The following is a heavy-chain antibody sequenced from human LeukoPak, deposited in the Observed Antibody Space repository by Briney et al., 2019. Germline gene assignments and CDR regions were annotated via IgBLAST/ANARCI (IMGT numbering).Heavy chain of an antibody. Sequence: ASVKVSCKASGYTFTSYGISWVRQAPGQGLEWMGWISAYNGNTNYAQKLQGRVTMTTDTSTSTAYMELRSLRSDDTAVYYCARDPAAVHYCGSGSYYRRFDYWGQGTLVTVSS. CDR3: ARDPAAVHYCGSGSYYRRFDY. J-gene: IGHJ4*02. CDR1: GYTFTSYG. V-gene: IGHV1-18*01. CDR2: ISAYNGNT. D-gene: IGHD3-10*01.